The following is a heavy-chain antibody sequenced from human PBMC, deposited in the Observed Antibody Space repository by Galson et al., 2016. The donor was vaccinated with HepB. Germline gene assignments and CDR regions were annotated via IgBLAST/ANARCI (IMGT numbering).Heavy chain of an antibody. CDR1: TVNFIRYR. Sequence: QSGAEVKKPGESLRISCPGSTVNFIRYRISWVRQMPGKGLEWMGRIDPSDSYTKYSPSFQGHVTFSLDKSISTAYLQWSSLKASDTAMYYCAIFYFDSGSYYNPDYWGQGTLVTVSS. V-gene: IGHV5-10-1*01. CDR2: IDPSDSYT. J-gene: IGHJ4*02. D-gene: IGHD3-10*01. CDR3: AIFYFDSGSYYNPDY.